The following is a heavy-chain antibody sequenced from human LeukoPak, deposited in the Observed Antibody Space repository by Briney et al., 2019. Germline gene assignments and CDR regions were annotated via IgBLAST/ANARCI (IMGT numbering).Heavy chain of an antibody. D-gene: IGHD2-15*01. V-gene: IGHV3-23*01. CDR1: GFTFSTYS. CDR2: ISGSAGDT. J-gene: IGHJ5*02. CDR3: VGCSGGTCTGNWLDP. Sequence: GGSLRLSCAASGFTFSTYSMSWVRQAPGKGLEWVSGISGSAGDTFYADSVKGRFTISRDDSKNTLYLQMNSLRVEDTAVYHCVGCSGGTCTGNWLDPWGQGTLVTVSS.